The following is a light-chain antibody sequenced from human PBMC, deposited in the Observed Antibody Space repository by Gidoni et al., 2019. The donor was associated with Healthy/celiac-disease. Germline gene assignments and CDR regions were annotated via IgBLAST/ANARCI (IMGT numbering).Light chain of an antibody. CDR2: GAS. CDR3: QQYNNWPPYT. V-gene: IGKV3-15*01. CDR1: QSVSSN. J-gene: IGKJ2*01. Sequence: EIEMTQSPATLSVSPGERATLTCRASQSVSSNLDWYQQKPGKAPRLLIYGASTRATGIPARFSGSGSGTEFTLTISSLQSEDVAVYYCQQYNNWPPYTFGQGTKLEIK.